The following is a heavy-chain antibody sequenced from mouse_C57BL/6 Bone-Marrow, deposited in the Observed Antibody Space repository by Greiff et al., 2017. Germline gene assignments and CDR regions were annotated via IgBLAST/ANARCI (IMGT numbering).Heavy chain of an antibody. J-gene: IGHJ3*01. D-gene: IGHD1-1*01. CDR1: GFTFSDAW. CDR3: TNYYGSSYPFAC. CDR2: IRNKANNHAT. Sequence: EVKLMESGGGLVHPGGSMKLSCAASGFTFSDAWMDWVRQSPEKGLEWVAEIRNKANNHATYYAESVKGRFTISRDDSKSSVYLQMNSLRAEDTGIYYCTNYYGSSYPFACWGQGTLVTVSA. V-gene: IGHV6-6*01.